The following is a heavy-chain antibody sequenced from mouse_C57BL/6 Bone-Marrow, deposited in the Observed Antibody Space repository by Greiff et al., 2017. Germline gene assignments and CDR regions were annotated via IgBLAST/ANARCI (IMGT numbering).Heavy chain of an antibody. J-gene: IGHJ2*01. Sequence: VQLQQPGAELVKPGASVKMSCKASGYTFTSYWITWVKQRPGPGLEWIGDIYPTSGRTNYNEKFKSKAILTVDNSSNTAYMQLSSLTSEDSAVFYCARSGPLGRSFDYWGQGTTLTVSS. CDR2: IYPTSGRT. D-gene: IGHD4-1*01. CDR1: GYTFTSYW. CDR3: ARSGPLGRSFDY. V-gene: IGHV1-55*01.